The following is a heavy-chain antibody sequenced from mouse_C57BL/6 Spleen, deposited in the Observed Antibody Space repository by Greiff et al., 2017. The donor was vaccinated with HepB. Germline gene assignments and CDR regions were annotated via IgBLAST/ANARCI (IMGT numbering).Heavy chain of an antibody. J-gene: IGHJ3*01. V-gene: IGHV1-42*01. CDR2: INPSTGGT. CDR3: ARGTGTDWFAY. CDR1: GYSFTGYY. Sequence: EVKLQESGPELVKPGASVKISCKASGYSFTGYYMNWVKQSPEKSLEWIGEINPSTGGTTYNQKFKAKATLTVDKSSSTAYMQLKSLTSEDSAVYYCARGTGTDWFAYWGQGTLVTVSA. D-gene: IGHD4-1*01.